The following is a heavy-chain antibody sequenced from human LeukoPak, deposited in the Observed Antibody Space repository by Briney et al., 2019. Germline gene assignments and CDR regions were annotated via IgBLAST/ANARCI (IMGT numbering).Heavy chain of an antibody. CDR3: ARVFGGYDGALAF. V-gene: IGHV3-11*05. CDR1: GFTFSDYY. D-gene: IGHD5-12*01. Sequence: PGGSLRLSCAASGFTFSDYYMSWIRQAPGKGLEWVSYISGSSSFTKYADSVKGRFTISRDNAKNSLYLQMSSLRAEDTAVYYCARVFGGYDGALAFWGQGTLVTVSS. CDR2: ISGSSSFT. J-gene: IGHJ4*02.